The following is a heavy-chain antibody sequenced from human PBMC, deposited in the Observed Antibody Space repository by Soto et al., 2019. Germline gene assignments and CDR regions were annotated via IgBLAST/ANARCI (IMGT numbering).Heavy chain of an antibody. CDR2: IYYSGTT. D-gene: IGHD1-26*01. Sequence: PSETLSLTCTVSGGSISSGDYYWIWIRQSPGKGLEWIGYIYYSGTTYYNPSLKSRVTISVDTSKNQFSLKLSSVTAADTAVYYCARGGLTKGHAFDIWGQGTMVTVSS. V-gene: IGHV4-30-4*01. J-gene: IGHJ3*02. CDR1: GGSISSGDYY. CDR3: ARGGLTKGHAFDI.